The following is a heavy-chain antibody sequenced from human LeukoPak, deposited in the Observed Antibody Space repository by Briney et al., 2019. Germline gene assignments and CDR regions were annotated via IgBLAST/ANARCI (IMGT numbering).Heavy chain of an antibody. Sequence: ASVKVSCKASVYSFTSYGITWVRQSPGQGLEWMGWIRAYNGNTNYAQKLQDRVTMPTDTTTSTAYMELRRLRSDDTAVYYCARGFTYYYDSSGYTILGYWGQGTLVTVSS. D-gene: IGHD3-22*01. CDR3: ARGFTYYYDSSGYTILGY. CDR1: VYSFTSYG. CDR2: IRAYNGNT. V-gene: IGHV1-18*01. J-gene: IGHJ4*02.